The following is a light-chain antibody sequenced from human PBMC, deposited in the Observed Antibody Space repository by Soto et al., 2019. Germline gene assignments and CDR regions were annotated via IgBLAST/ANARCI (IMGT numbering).Light chain of an antibody. CDR1: QIVSSNF. J-gene: IGKJ4*01. V-gene: IGKV3-20*01. CDR3: QQYYVSRST. CDR2: GAS. Sequence: EIVLKQSPATLSLSPVERATXSCRASQIVSSNFLAGCQERGGQAPRRLICGASRRAAGIPERVGGGGSGTDFTRTITRLEPEDFAVYFCQQYYVSRSTFGGGTRVDI.